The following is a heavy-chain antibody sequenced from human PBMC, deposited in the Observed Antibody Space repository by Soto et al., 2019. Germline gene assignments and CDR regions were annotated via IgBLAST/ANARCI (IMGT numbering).Heavy chain of an antibody. D-gene: IGHD2-21*01. Sequence: SVKVSCKASGGSLSANPISWVRQAPGQGLEWMGGTGSGTGPGNHAQKFQGRLTVTADKSTSTVYMELTNLSSEDTAVYYCATRDSGAFYRLFDSWGQGTLVTVSS. CDR1: GGSLSANP. V-gene: IGHV1-69*06. CDR3: ATRDSGAFYRLFDS. CDR2: TGSGTGPG. J-gene: IGHJ4*02.